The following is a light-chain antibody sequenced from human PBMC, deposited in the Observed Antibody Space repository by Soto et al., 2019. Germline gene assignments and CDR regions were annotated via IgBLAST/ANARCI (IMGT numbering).Light chain of an antibody. CDR1: QDITNS. Sequence: DIQLTQSPSFLSASVGDRVTITCRASQDITNSLAWYHQKPGKTPKFLISNASTLQSGVPSRFSGTGSGTEFTLTISGLQPEDFATYYCQQVNSYPVTYGQGTRLEI. V-gene: IGKV1-9*01. CDR3: QQVNSYPVT. J-gene: IGKJ5*01. CDR2: NAS.